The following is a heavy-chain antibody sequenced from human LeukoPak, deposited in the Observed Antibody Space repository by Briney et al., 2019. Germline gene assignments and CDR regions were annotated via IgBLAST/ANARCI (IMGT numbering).Heavy chain of an antibody. CDR2: MYNSVSI. Sequence: SETLSLTCVVSGYSIRNGDYWGWIRQSPGKGLEWIASMYNSVSIHYNPSLKSRVTILVDTSKNEFSLKMRSVTAANTAVYYCARNSSSGFFDYWGQGTLATVSS. CDR1: GYSIRNGDY. D-gene: IGHD6-6*01. CDR3: ARNSSSGFFDY. V-gene: IGHV4-38-2*01. J-gene: IGHJ4*02.